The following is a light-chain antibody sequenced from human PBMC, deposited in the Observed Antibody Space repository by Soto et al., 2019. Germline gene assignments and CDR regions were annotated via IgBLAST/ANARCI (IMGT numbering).Light chain of an antibody. CDR1: STHVGAYNY. CDR2: DVS. Sequence: QSALTQPRSVSGSPGQRVTISCTGTSTHVGAYNYVSWYQQHPGKVPKLLLYDVSKRPSGVPDRFSGSKSGNTASLTISGLPGEDVAGYYCCSYSRRHALYGFGSRTQVPVL. V-gene: IGLV2-11*01. J-gene: IGLJ1*01. CDR3: CSYSRRHALYG.